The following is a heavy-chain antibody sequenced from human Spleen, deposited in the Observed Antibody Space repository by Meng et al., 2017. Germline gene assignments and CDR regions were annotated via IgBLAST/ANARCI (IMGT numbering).Heavy chain of an antibody. V-gene: IGHV4-34*01. CDR1: GGSFSEYY. Sequence: QVTPQQWGQGLLKPSEPLSLPLVCSGGSFSEYYWSWIRQPPGKGLEWIGEINHSGSTNYNPSLESRATISVDTSQNNLSLKLSSVTAADSAVYYCARGPTTMAHDFDYWGQGTLVTVSS. CDR3: ARGPTTMAHDFDY. J-gene: IGHJ4*02. CDR2: INHSGST. D-gene: IGHD4-11*01.